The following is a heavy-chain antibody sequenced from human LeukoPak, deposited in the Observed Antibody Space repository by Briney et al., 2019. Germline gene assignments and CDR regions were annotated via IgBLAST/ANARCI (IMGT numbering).Heavy chain of an antibody. Sequence: GGSLRLSCSASGFTFSNFVMHWVRQAPGKGLEYVSAISSNGVTTYYADSVKGRFTISRDNSKNTLYLQMSSLRVEDTAVFYCVKESLITGLTFDIWGRGTMVTVSS. J-gene: IGHJ3*02. V-gene: IGHV3-64D*09. CDR1: GFTFSNFV. CDR3: VKESLITGLTFDI. CDR2: ISSNGVTT. D-gene: IGHD1-14*01.